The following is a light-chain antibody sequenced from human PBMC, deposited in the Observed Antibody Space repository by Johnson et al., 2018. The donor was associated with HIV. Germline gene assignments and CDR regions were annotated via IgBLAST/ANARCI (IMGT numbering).Light chain of an antibody. CDR3: GTWDSSLSGV. V-gene: IGLV1-51*01. Sequence: QLVLTQPPSVSAAPGQKVTISCSGSSCDIGDNYVSWHQQLPGTAPKLLIYDNNKRPSGIPDRFSGSKSGTSATLGITGLQTGDEADYYCGTWDSSLSGVFGTGTKVTVL. CDR2: DNN. CDR1: SCDIGDNY. J-gene: IGLJ1*01.